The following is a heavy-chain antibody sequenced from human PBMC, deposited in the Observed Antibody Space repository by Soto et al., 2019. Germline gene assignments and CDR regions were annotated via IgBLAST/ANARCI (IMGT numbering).Heavy chain of an antibody. J-gene: IGHJ4*02. D-gene: IGHD6-19*01. Sequence: GGCLSINKKNWRRQPRDEGLGWVGYVFYGGTDYNPSLGGRVSMSVETSKSQFSLKLTSVTVADTAVYYCAIFRGAVGIESWGPGTLVIV. V-gene: IGHV4-59*01. CDR3: AIFRGAVGIES. CDR2: VFYGGT. CDR1: GGCLSINK.